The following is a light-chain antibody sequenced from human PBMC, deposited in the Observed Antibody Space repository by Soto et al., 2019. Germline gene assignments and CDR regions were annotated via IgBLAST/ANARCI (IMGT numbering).Light chain of an antibody. CDR3: SSYTSSTTLDVV. CDR1: SSDVGGHNY. Sequence: QSVLTQPASVSGSPGQSITISCTGTSSDVGGHNYVSWYQQHPGTAPKLMIYEVTNRPSGVSNRFSGSKSGNTASLTISGLQAEDEADYYCSSYTSSTTLDVVFGGGTQLT. CDR2: EVT. J-gene: IGLJ2*01. V-gene: IGLV2-14*01.